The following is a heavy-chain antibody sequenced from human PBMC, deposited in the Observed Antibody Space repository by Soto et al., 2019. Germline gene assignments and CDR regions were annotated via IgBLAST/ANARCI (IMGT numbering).Heavy chain of an antibody. D-gene: IGHD3-3*01. CDR2: ISYDGSSK. J-gene: IGHJ6*02. Sequence: QVQLVESGGGVVQPGRSLRLSCAASGFTFSSYGMHWVRQAPGKGLEWVAVISYDGSSKYYADSVKGRFTISRDNSKNTLYLQMNSVRAEDTAVSYCEKDRELYVCWSGLPASGMDVWGQGTTVTVSS. CDR1: GFTFSSYG. V-gene: IGHV3-30*18. CDR3: EKDRELYVCWSGLPASGMDV.